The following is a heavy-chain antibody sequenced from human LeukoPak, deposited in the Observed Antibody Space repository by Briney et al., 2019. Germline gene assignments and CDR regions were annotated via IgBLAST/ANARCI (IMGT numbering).Heavy chain of an antibody. D-gene: IGHD2-2*01. Sequence: PGESLRLSCAASGFTFSSYWMTWVRQAPGKGLEWVANINQDGSERHYMDSVKGRFTVSRDDAKNSLYLQMNSLSVEDTAVYYCARDCSSTRCFRGGFDPWGQGTLVIVSS. CDR2: INQDGSER. CDR3: ARDCSSTRCFRGGFDP. CDR1: GFTFSSYW. J-gene: IGHJ5*02. V-gene: IGHV3-7*01.